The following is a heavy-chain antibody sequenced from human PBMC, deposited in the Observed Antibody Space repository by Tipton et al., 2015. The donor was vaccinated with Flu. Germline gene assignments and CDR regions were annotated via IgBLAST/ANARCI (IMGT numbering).Heavy chain of an antibody. Sequence: TLSLTCTVSGYSISSGYYWGWIRQPPGKGLEWIGSIYHSGSTSYNPSLKSRVTISVDTSKNQFSLKLSSVTAADTAVYYCARALSGYYFYAFDIWGQGTMVTVSS. D-gene: IGHD3-22*01. CDR2: IYHSGST. J-gene: IGHJ3*02. CDR1: GYSISSGYY. V-gene: IGHV4-38-2*02. CDR3: ARALSGYYFYAFDI.